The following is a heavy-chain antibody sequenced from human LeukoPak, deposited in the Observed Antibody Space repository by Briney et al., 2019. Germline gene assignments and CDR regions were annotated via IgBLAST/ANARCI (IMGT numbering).Heavy chain of an antibody. J-gene: IGHJ4*02. D-gene: IGHD5-24*01. CDR3: AKGRDGYNYLGPIDY. V-gene: IGHV3-23*01. CDR2: ISASGGST. CDR1: GFTFSSYA. Sequence: PGGSLRLSCAASGFTFSSYAMSWVRQAPGKGLEWVSSISASGGSTYYADSVKGRFTISRDNSKNTLSLQMNSLRAEDTAVYYCAKGRDGYNYLGPIDYWGQGTLVTVSS.